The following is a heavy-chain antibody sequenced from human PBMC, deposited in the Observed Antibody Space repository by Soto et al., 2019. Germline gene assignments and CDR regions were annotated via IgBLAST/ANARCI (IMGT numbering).Heavy chain of an antibody. J-gene: IGHJ1*01. V-gene: IGHV1-18*01. D-gene: IGHD6-19*01. CDR3: ARVFNSGWYPPYSQH. CDR2: ISAYKGDT. CDR1: GYTFTSYG. Sequence: ASVKVSCKASGYTFTSYGVSWVRQAPGQGLEWMGWISAYKGDTIYAQKVQGRVTMTTDTSTSTAYMELKSLRSDDTAVYYCARVFNSGWYPPYSQHWGQGTLVTVSS.